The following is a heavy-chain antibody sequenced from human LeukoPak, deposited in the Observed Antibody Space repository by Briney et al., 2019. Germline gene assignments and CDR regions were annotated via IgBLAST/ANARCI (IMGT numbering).Heavy chain of an antibody. D-gene: IGHD3-22*01. CDR3: ARDRPNYYGSDGHYYRRDGDY. J-gene: IGHJ4*02. V-gene: IGHV3-23*01. CDR1: GFTFSIYA. CDR2: ITSRGEST. Sequence: GGSLRLSCGASGFTFSIYAMSWVRQAPGKGQQWVSSITSRGESTWYVDSVKGRFTITRDNSENTLYLQMHSLRAEDTAVYYCARDRPNYYGSDGHYYRRDGDYWGRGTLVSVSS.